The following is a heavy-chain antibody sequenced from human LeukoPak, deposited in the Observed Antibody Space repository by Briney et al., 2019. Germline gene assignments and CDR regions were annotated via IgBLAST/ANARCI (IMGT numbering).Heavy chain of an antibody. V-gene: IGHV1-8*03. J-gene: IGHJ4*02. CDR3: ARGGTTVVTSEFDY. CDR1: GYTFTGYY. CDR2: MNPNSGNT. D-gene: IGHD4-23*01. Sequence: ASVKVSCKASGYTFTGYYMHWVRQAPGQGLEWMGWMNPNSGNTGYAQKFQGRVTITRNTSISTAYMELSSLRSEDTAVYYCARGGTTVVTSEFDYWGQGTLVTVSS.